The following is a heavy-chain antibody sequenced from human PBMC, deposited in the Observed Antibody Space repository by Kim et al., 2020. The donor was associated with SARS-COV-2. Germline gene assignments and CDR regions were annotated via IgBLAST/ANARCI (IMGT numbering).Heavy chain of an antibody. Sequence: GGSLRLSCAASGFTFTSYWMHWVRQAPGKGLVWVSRINSDWSITNYADSVKGRFTISRDNAKNTLSLQMNSVRAEDTAVYYCARGPRVWSFDLWGQGTLVTVSS. J-gene: IGHJ4*02. CDR2: INSDWSIT. CDR1: GFTFTSYW. V-gene: IGHV3-74*01. CDR3: ARGPRVWSFDL. D-gene: IGHD2-8*02.